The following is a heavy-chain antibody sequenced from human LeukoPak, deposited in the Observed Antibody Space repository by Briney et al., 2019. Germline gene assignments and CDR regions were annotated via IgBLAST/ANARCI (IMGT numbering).Heavy chain of an antibody. CDR3: ARDRIAVAGYNWFDP. D-gene: IGHD6-19*01. CDR1: GGSFSGYY. CDR2: INHSGST. V-gene: IGHV4-34*01. J-gene: IGHJ5*02. Sequence: SETLSLTCAVYGGSFSGYYWSWIRQPPGKGLEWIGEINHSGSTNYNPSLKSRVTISVDTSKNQFSLKLSSVTAADTAVYYCARDRIAVAGYNWFDPWGQGTLVTVSS.